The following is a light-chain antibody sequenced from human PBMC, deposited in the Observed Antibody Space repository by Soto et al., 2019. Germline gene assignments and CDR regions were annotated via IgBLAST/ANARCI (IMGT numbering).Light chain of an antibody. Sequence: IVFTQSPCTLSLSPGERATLSCRASQNISSYLTWYQQKPGQAPRLLIYDASNWASGIPARFSGSGSGTDFTLTISRLEPEDFAVYYCQHHNSSWWTFGQGTKVDIK. J-gene: IGKJ1*01. CDR2: DAS. V-gene: IGKV3-11*01. CDR3: QHHNSSWWT. CDR1: QNISSY.